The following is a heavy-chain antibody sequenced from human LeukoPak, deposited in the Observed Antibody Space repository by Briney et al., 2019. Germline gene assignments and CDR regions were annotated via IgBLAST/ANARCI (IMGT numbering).Heavy chain of an antibody. CDR3: LTRSLVAVTGNYYMDV. V-gene: IGHV3-48*04. CDR2: ISSRSSTI. J-gene: IGHJ6*03. CDR1: GFTFSSYS. Sequence: GGSLRLSCAASGFTFSSYSMNWVRQAPGKGLEWVSYISSRSSTIYYADSVKGRFTISRDNAKNSVYLQMNSLRAEDTAVYYCLTRSLVAVTGNYYMDVWGKGTTVTVSS. D-gene: IGHD6-19*01.